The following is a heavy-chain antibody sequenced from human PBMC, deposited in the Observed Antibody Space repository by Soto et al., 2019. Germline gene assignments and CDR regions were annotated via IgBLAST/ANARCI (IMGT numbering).Heavy chain of an antibody. CDR2: ISYDGSNK. Sequence: GGSLRLSCTASGFTFSGYAMHWVRQAPGKGLEWVAVISYDGSNKYYADSVKGRFTISRDNSKNTLYLQMNSLRAEDTAVYYCARDSPFFDIWGQGTMVTVSS. CDR3: ARDSPFFDI. V-gene: IGHV3-30-3*01. CDR1: GFTFSGYA. J-gene: IGHJ3*02.